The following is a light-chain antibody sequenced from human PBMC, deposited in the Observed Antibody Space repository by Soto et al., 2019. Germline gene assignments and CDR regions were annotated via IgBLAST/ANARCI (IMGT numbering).Light chain of an antibody. CDR2: SVS. CDR3: MQGTYWPYT. Sequence: EVVMTQSPLSLPVTIGQPASISCRSSQSLLYSDGNTYLIWYQQRPGRSPRRLVYSVSNRDSGVPYRFSGSGSGPDFTLKIDRVEAEDVGVYYCMQGTYWPYTFGQGTKLEI. J-gene: IGKJ2*01. CDR1: QSLLYSDGNTY. V-gene: IGKV2-30*01.